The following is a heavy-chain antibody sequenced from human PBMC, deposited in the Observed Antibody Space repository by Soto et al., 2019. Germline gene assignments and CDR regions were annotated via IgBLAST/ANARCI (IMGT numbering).Heavy chain of an antibody. Sequence: QVQLQQWGAGLLEPSETLSITCAVYGGSFSGYYWSWIRQPPGKGLEWIGEINNSGSSNYNPSLKRRVTISVDASKNQFSLKLSSVTAADTAVYYCARGLLWFGELYPKGYYFDYWGQGTLVAVSS. D-gene: IGHD3-10*01. J-gene: IGHJ4*02. CDR1: GGSFSGYY. CDR3: ARGLLWFGELYPKGYYFDY. V-gene: IGHV4-34*01. CDR2: INNSGSS.